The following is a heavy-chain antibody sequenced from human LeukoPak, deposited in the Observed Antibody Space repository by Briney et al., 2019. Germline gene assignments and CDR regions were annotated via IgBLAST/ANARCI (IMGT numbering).Heavy chain of an antibody. J-gene: IGHJ4*02. CDR3: ARATYHFDN. Sequence: SETLSLTCTVSGGSISSYYWSWIRQPPGKGLEWIGYIYYSGTTNYNPSLKSRVTISVDTSKNQFSLQLNSVTPEDTAVYYCARATYHFDNWGQGTLVTVSS. CDR2: IYYSGTT. CDR1: GGSISSYY. V-gene: IGHV4-59*12. D-gene: IGHD2-2*02.